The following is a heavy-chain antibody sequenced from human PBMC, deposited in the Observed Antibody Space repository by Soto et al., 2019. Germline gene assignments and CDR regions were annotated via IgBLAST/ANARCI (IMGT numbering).Heavy chain of an antibody. V-gene: IGHV3-11*05. J-gene: IGHJ4*02. CDR2: ISSSSSYR. Sequence: QVQLVESGGGLVKPGGSLRLSCAASGFTFSDYYMSWIRQAPGKGLEWVSYISSSSSYRNYADSVKGRFTISRDNAKXXXXXXXXXXXXXXXXXXXXXXXXXXXXXXXXFEYWGQGTLVTVSS. CDR1: GFTFSDYY. CDR3: XXXXXXXXXXXXFEY.